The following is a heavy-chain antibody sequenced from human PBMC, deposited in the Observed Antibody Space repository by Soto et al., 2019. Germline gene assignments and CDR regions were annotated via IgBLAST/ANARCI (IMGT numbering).Heavy chain of an antibody. CDR2: ISGSTSGT. J-gene: IGHJ4*02. Sequence: EVQLLESGGGLVQPGGSLRLYCAASGFAFSSYAMRWVRQAPGKGLEWVSSISGSTSGTYYADAVKGRFTISRDNSNNSLYLQMNSLRAEDTAVYYCAKDRGCIDPFDYWGQGALVTVSS. CDR1: GFAFSSYA. V-gene: IGHV3-23*01. D-gene: IGHD3-16*02. CDR3: AKDRGCIDPFDY.